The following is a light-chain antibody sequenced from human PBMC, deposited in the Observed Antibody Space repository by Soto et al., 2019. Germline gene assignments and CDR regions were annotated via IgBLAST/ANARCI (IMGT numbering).Light chain of an antibody. Sequence: QYALTQPASVSGSPGQSITISCTGTSSDIGGYNYVSWYQQHPGKAPKLMIFEVSNRPSGVSNRFSGSKSGNTASLTISGLQAEDEADYYCSSYTSRSTDVFGTGTKLTVL. V-gene: IGLV2-14*01. CDR1: SSDIGGYNY. J-gene: IGLJ1*01. CDR2: EVS. CDR3: SSYTSRSTDV.